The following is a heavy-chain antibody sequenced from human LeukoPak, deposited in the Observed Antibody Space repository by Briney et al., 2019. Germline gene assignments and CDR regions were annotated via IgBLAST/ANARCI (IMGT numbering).Heavy chain of an antibody. CDR3: ARGGFFGSGSPGVDY. D-gene: IGHD3-10*01. V-gene: IGHV4-39*01. J-gene: IGHJ4*02. Sequence: SETLSLTCTVSGGSISSISYCWGWIRQPPGKGLEWIGSIYYTGSTYYNPSLKSRVTVSVDTSKNQFSLKLSSVTAADTAVYYCARGGFFGSGSPGVDYWGQGSLVTVSS. CDR1: GGSISSISYC. CDR2: IYYTGST.